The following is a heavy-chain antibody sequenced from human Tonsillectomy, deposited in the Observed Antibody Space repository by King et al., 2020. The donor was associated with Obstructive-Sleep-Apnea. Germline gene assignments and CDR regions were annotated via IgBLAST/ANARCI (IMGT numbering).Heavy chain of an antibody. Sequence: VQLVESGGGVVQPGRSLRLSCAASGFTFSSYGMHWVRQAPGKGLEWVAVISYDGSNKYYADSVKGRFTISRDNSKNTLYLQMNSLRAEDTAVYYCAKDKGGFGELSKWGQGTLVTVSS. D-gene: IGHD3-10*01. CDR3: AKDKGGFGELSK. V-gene: IGHV3-30*18. CDR2: ISYDGSNK. CDR1: GFTFSSYG. J-gene: IGHJ4*02.